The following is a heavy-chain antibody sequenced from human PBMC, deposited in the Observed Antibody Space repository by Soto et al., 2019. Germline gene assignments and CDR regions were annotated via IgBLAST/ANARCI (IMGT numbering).Heavy chain of an antibody. CDR2: IADYGTTT. J-gene: IGHJ4*02. V-gene: IGHV3-30*18. Sequence: QVQLVESGGGVVEPGRSLRLSCAASGFTFSSYGMHWVRQAPGKGLEWVAVIADYGTTTYYADSVKGRFTISRDNSKYTLDLQMNSLRREDTAVYHCAKETESGLIDYWGQGTLVTVSS. D-gene: IGHD5-12*01. CDR1: GFTFSSYG. CDR3: AKETESGLIDY.